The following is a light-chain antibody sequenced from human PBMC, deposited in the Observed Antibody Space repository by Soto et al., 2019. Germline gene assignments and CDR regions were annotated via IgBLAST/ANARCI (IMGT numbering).Light chain of an antibody. CDR2: EVS. CDR3: SSYTTSSTQV. CDR1: SSDVGGYNY. J-gene: IGLJ2*01. V-gene: IGLV2-14*01. Sequence: QSALTQPASVSGSPGQSITISCTETSSDVGGYNYVSWYQQHPGKAPKLMLYEVSNRPSGVSNRFSGSKSGNTGSLTISGVQAEDEADYYCSSYTTSSTQVFGGGTKLTVL.